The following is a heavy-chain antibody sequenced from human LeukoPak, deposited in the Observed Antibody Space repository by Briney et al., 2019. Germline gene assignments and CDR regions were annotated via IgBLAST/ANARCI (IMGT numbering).Heavy chain of an antibody. CDR2: IYPGDSDT. CDR3: ARHSPRFAVDY. J-gene: IGHJ4*02. D-gene: IGHD3-16*01. CDR1: GYSFTSYW. Sequence: ASVKVSCKGSGYSFTSYWIGWVRQMPGKGLEWMGIIYPGDSDTRYSPSFQGQVTISADKSISTAYLQWRSLKASDTAMYYCARHSPRFAVDYWGQGTLVTVSS. V-gene: IGHV5-51*01.